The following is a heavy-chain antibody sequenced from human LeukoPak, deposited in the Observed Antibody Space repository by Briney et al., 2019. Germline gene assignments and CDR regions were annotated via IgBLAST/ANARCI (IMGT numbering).Heavy chain of an antibody. D-gene: IGHD4-23*01. CDR3: ARGGGGRRWANYYYYGMDV. J-gene: IGHJ6*02. Sequence: SETLSLTCVVSGGSLSTHHWSWIRQSPGRGLEWIGYISDSGSTNYNPSLKSRVTISVDTSKNQFSLKLSSVTAADTAVYYCARGGGGRRWANYYYYGMDVWGQGTTVTVSS. CDR2: ISDSGST. CDR1: GGSLSTHH. V-gene: IGHV4-59*11.